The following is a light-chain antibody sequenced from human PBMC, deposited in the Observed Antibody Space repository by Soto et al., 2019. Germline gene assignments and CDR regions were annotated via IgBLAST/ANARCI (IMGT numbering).Light chain of an antibody. CDR3: SSYTDSNSFYV. Sequence: QSLLTQPASVSGSPGQSITISCNGTSSDVGGHDYVSWYQQHPGKAPKLTIFEVSNRPSGVSNRFSGSKSGNTASLTISGLQAEDEADYYCSSYTDSNSFYVFGYGTKVTV. V-gene: IGLV2-14*01. CDR1: SSDVGGHDY. CDR2: EVS. J-gene: IGLJ1*01.